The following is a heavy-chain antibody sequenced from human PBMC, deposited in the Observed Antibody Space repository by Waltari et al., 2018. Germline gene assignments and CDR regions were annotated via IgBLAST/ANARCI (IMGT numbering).Heavy chain of an antibody. CDR1: GYSISSGYY. J-gene: IGHJ5*02. D-gene: IGHD6-13*01. CDR3: ARGDSSSWYFRLYWFDP. V-gene: IGHV4-38-2*01. Sequence: QVQLQESGPGLVKPSETLSLTCAVSGYSISSGYYWGWIRQPPGKGLEWIGSIYHSGSTYSNPSLKSRVTISVDTSKNQFSLKLSSVTAADTAVYYCARGDSSSWYFRLYWFDPWGQGTLVTVSS. CDR2: IYHSGST.